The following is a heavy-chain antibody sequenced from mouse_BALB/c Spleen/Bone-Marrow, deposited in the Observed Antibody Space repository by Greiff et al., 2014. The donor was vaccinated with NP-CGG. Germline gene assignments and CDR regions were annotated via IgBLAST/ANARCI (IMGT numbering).Heavy chain of an antibody. CDR2: IYPYNGNT. Sequence: DVHLVESGPELVKPGASVKISCKASGYTFTDYNMHWVKQNHGKSLEWIGYIYPYNGNTGYNQKFKSKATLTVDNSSSTAYMELRSLTSEDSAVYYCARGVYYDYDVWFANWGQGTLVTVSA. CDR1: GYTFTDYN. CDR3: ARGVYYDYDVWFAN. J-gene: IGHJ3*01. V-gene: IGHV1S29*02. D-gene: IGHD2-4*01.